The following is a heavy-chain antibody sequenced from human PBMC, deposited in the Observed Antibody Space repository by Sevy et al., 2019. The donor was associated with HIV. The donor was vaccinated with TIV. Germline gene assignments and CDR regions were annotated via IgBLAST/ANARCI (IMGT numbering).Heavy chain of an antibody. J-gene: IGHJ3*02. D-gene: IGHD6-13*01. CDR2: ISYDGSNK. Sequence: GGSLRLSCAASGFTFSSYAMHWVRQAPGKGLEWVAVISYDGSNKYYAYSVKGRFTISRDNSKNTLYLQMNSLRAEDTAVYYCARPGGAAAGPYAFDIWGQGTMVTVSS. V-gene: IGHV3-30-3*01. CDR1: GFTFSSYA. CDR3: ARPGGAAAGPYAFDI.